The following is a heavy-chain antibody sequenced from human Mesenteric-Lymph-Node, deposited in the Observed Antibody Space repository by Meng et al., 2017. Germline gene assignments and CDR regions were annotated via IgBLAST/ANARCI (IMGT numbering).Heavy chain of an antibody. D-gene: IGHD1-14*01. J-gene: IGHJ5*02. Sequence: GQVQYCGPGLVKPSQTLSLTSPVSGGSMSSGDYFWNWIRQPPGKGLEWIGYIYYSGNTYYNPSLKSRVTISIDTSKNQFSLKLSSVTAADTAVYYCARAEYYNWFDPWGQGTLVTVSS. CDR3: ARAEYYNWFDP. V-gene: IGHV4-30-4*01. CDR1: GGSMSSGDYF. CDR2: IYYSGNT.